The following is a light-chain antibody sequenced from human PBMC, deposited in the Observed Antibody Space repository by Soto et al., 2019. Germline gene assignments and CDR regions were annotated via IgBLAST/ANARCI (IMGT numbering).Light chain of an antibody. CDR1: SSDVGGYNY. V-gene: IGLV2-14*03. J-gene: IGLJ2*01. Sequence: QSALTQPASVSGSPGQSITISCTGTSSDVGGYNYVSWYQQHPGKAPRLMIYDVSNRPSGVSNRFSGSKSGNTASLTISGLQAEDEAAYSCSSYRYNRDVLFGGGTPLTVL. CDR3: SSYRYNRDVL. CDR2: DVS.